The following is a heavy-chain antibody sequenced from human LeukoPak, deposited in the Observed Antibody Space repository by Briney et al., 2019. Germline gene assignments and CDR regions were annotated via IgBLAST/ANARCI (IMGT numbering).Heavy chain of an antibody. CDR2: ISSESAHI. CDR1: GFTFSSYS. J-gene: IGHJ4*02. Sequence: GGSLRLSCAASGFTFSSYSMNWVRQAPGEGLEWVSSISSESAHILYADSVKGRFTISRDNAQNSLYLQMNSLRAEDTAVYYCARFEMVAAARLEYWGRGTLVTVSS. D-gene: IGHD2-15*01. V-gene: IGHV3-21*01. CDR3: ARFEMVAAARLEY.